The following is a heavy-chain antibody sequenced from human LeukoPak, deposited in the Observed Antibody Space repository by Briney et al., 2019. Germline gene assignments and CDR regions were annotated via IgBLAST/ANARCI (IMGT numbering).Heavy chain of an antibody. CDR2: INPSGGGT. D-gene: IGHD3-22*01. CDR1: GYTFTSYF. V-gene: IGHV1-46*01. Sequence: ASVKVSCKASGYTFTSYFMHWVRQAPGQGLEWMGIINPSGGGTNYAQKFQGRVTMTRDTSTSTVYMELSSLRSEDTAVYYCARAHYYDSSDYGGIEHWGQGTLVTVSS. CDR3: ARAHYYDSSDYGGIEH. J-gene: IGHJ1*01.